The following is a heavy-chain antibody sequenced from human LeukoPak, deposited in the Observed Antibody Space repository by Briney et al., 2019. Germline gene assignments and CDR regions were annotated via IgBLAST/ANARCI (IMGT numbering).Heavy chain of an antibody. CDR1: GGSFSGYY. V-gene: IGHV4-34*01. CDR2: INHSGST. J-gene: IGHJ5*02. CDR3: ARERGRPIFGVVKHWFDR. D-gene: IGHD3-3*01. Sequence: SQTLSLTCAVYGGSFSGYYWSWIRHPPRKGLDWIGAINHSGSTNYNPSLKSRVTISLDTSKNLFSLTLSSVTSPATARYYFARERGRPIFGVVKHWFDRWGQGNLVTVSS.